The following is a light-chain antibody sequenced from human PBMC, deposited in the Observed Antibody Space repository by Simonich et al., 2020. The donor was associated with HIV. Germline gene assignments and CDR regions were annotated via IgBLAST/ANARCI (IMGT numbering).Light chain of an antibody. CDR1: SSDVGDFHY. V-gene: IGLV2-14*03. CDR3: SSHTTSRPWV. J-gene: IGLJ3*02. CDR2: DVN. Sequence: QSALTQPASVSGSPGQSIPISCSGTSSDVGDFHYVSWYQQHPGKAPKLIIYDVNNRPSGVSNRFSVSKSGNTASLTISGLQAEDEADYFCSSHTTSRPWVFGGGTKLTVL.